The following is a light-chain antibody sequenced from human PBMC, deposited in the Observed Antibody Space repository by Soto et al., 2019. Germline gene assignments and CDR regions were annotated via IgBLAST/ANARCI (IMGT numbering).Light chain of an antibody. V-gene: IGKV1-39*01. CDR3: QQSYTFPWT. J-gene: IGKJ1*01. CDR2: GTS. Sequence: DIQMTQSPSTLSASVGGRVTNPCRASQSISRFLNWYQQKPGKAPKLLIYGTSTLESGVPSRFSGSGSETDCSLTISSLQPEDVATYYCQQSYTFPWTLGQGTKVDIK. CDR1: QSISRF.